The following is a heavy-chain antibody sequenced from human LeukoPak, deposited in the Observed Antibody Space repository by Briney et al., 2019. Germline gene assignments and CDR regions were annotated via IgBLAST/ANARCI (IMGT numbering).Heavy chain of an antibody. CDR1: GGSIRRYY. Sequence: SETLSLTCSVSGGSIRRYYCSWIRQTPGKRLEWIGYTYDSGSTNYNPSLKSRVTMSVDTTKNQFSLKMRSLTAADTATYYCVTESVGEPWFDTWGQGTPVIVSS. CDR2: TYDSGST. D-gene: IGHD2-15*01. J-gene: IGHJ5*02. V-gene: IGHV4-59*13. CDR3: VTESVGEPWFDT.